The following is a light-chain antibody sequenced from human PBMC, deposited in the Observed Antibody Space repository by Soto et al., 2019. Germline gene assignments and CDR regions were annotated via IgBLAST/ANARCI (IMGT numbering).Light chain of an antibody. J-gene: IGKJ1*01. CDR1: QSVSSSY. V-gene: IGKV3-20*01. CDR3: QQYGSSPWT. CDR2: GAS. Sequence: EIVLTQSPGTLSLSPGERATLSCRASQSVSSSYLAWYQQKPGQAPRLLIYGASSRVTGIPDRFSGSGSGTDITLTISRLEPEDFAVYYCQQYGSSPWTFGQGTKVEIK.